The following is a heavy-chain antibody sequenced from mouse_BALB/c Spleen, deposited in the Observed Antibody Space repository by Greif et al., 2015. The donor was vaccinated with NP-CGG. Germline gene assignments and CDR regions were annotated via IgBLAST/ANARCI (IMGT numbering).Heavy chain of an antibody. CDR3: AYGNYFDY. V-gene: IGHV14-1*02. D-gene: IGHD2-1*01. CDR1: GFNIKDYY. J-gene: IGHJ2*01. Sequence: EVKLQESGAELVRPGALVKLSCKASGFNIKDYYMHWVKQRPEQGLEWIGWIDPENGNTIYDPKFQGKASTTADTSSNTAYLQLSSLTSEDTAVYYCAYGNYFDYWGQGTTLTVSS. CDR2: IDPENGNT.